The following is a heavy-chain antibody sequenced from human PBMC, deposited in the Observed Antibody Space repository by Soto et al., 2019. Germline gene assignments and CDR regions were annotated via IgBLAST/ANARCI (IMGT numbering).Heavy chain of an antibody. CDR2: INPNGGIT. CDR3: ATSVNPAMAFDY. V-gene: IGHV1-46*01. D-gene: IGHD5-18*01. J-gene: IGHJ4*02. Sequence: SVKVSCKASGYTFTHYYIHWVRQAPGQGLEWMGIINPNGGITTYAQKFRAGFSMTRDTSTSTVYLELSSLRSEDSAVYYCATSVNPAMAFDYWGQGTLVTVSS. CDR1: GYTFTHYY.